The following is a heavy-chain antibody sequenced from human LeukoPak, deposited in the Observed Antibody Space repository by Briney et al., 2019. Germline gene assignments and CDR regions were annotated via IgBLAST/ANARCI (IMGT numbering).Heavy chain of an antibody. V-gene: IGHV3-15*01. D-gene: IGHD2/OR15-2a*01. CDR3: TTPTFH. CDR2: IRSETDGGTP. Sequence: PGGSLRLSCAASGFTFSYAWMTRVRQAPGKGLEWVGHIRSETDGGTPDYAAPVKGRFTISRDDSKNTLYLQMNSLKTEDTAVYYCTTPTFHWGQGTLVTVSS. CDR1: GFTFSYAW. J-gene: IGHJ1*01.